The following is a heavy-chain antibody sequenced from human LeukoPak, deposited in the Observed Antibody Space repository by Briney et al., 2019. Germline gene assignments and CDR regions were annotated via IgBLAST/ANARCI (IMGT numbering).Heavy chain of an antibody. CDR2: ISWNSGSI. CDR1: GFTFSSYA. J-gene: IGHJ4*02. CDR3: AKGTYSNYYFDY. Sequence: PGGSLRLSCAASGFTFSSYAMSWVRQAPGKGLEWVSGISWNSGSIGYADSVKGRFTISRDNAKNSLYLQMNSLRAEDMALYYCAKGTYSNYYFDYWGQGTLVTVSS. V-gene: IGHV3-9*03. D-gene: IGHD4-11*01.